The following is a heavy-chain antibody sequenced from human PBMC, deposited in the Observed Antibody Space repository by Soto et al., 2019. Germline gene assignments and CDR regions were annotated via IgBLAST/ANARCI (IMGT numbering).Heavy chain of an antibody. Sequence: GSLRLSCAASGFTFSSYAMSWVRQAPGKGLEWVSAISGSGGSTYYADSVKGRFTISRDNSKNTLYLQMNSLRAEDTAVYYCAKHYCSSTSCYAYYGMDVWGQGTTVTVSS. CDR3: AKHYCSSTSCYAYYGMDV. D-gene: IGHD2-2*01. J-gene: IGHJ6*02. V-gene: IGHV3-23*01. CDR1: GFTFSSYA. CDR2: ISGSGGST.